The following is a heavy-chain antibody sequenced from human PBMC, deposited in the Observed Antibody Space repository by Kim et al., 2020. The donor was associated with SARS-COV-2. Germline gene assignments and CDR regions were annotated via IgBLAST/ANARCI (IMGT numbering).Heavy chain of an antibody. J-gene: IGHJ4*02. D-gene: IGHD6-6*01. Sequence: ANSVKGRLPLSRDNAKTSLYLQMTRLRGEDTALYYCAKDRYSSSSGNFDYWGQGTLVTVSP. CDR3: AKDRYSSSSGNFDY. V-gene: IGHV3-9*01.